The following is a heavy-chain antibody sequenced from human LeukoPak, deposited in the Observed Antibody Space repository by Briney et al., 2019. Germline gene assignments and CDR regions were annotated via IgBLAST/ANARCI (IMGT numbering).Heavy chain of an antibody. D-gene: IGHD3-10*01. CDR1: GFTFSSYT. CDR3: ARDLLIMG. Sequence: PGGSLRLSCAASGFTFSSYTMNWVRQAPGKGLELVSSITSSSNYIQYTDSVKGRFTISRDNAKNSVYLQMNSLRAEDTAVYYCARDLLIMGGGQGTMVTVSS. V-gene: IGHV3-21*01. CDR2: ITSSSNYI. J-gene: IGHJ3*01.